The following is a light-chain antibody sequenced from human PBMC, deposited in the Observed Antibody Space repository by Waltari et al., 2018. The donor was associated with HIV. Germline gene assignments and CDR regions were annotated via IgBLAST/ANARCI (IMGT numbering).Light chain of an antibody. J-gene: IGKJ4*01. CDR2: SAS. CDR1: LFLRSI. Sequence: IQLTQSPSSLTASVGYRVTVTCRASLFLRSIFAWYRHKPGKAPKLLIYSASTLQSGVPSRFSGSQSGTDFTLTISSLQPEDFATYYCQQLNTDPLTFGGGTKLEIK. V-gene: IGKV1-9*01. CDR3: QQLNTDPLT.